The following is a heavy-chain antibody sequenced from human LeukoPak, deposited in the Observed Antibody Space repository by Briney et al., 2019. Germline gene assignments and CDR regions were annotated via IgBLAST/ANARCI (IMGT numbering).Heavy chain of an antibody. CDR3: AKDTAMYGTDY. CDR2: IRGSDGST. D-gene: IGHD5-18*01. Sequence: GGSLRLSCAASGFTFSSYAMSWVRQAPGKGLEWASGIRGSDGSTYYADSVKSRFTISRDNSKNTLFLQMSSLRPGDTAVYYCAKDTAMYGTDYWGQGTLVTVSS. CDR1: GFTFSSYA. V-gene: IGHV3-23*01. J-gene: IGHJ4*02.